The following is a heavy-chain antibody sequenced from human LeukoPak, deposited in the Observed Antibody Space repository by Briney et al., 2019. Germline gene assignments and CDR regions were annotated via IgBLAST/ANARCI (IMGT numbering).Heavy chain of an antibody. V-gene: IGHV1-46*01. J-gene: IGHJ5*02. CDR3: ARVREGWFDP. CDR2: INPSGGST. CDR1: GYTFTSYG. Sequence: GASVKVSCKASGYTFTSYGISWVRQAPGQGLEWMGIINPSGGSTSYAQKFQGRVTITADKSTSTAYMELSSLRSEDTAVYYCARVREGWFDPWGQGTLVTVSS.